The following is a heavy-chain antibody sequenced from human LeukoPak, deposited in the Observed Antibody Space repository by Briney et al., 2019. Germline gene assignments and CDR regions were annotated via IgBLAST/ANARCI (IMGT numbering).Heavy chain of an antibody. V-gene: IGHV3-23*01. CDR3: ARGGSGWYVGGSFDY. Sequence: SGGSLRLSCAASGFTFSSHALSWVRQAPGKGLEWVSSLSGSGYNTYYADSVKGRFTISRDNAKNTLYLQMNSLRAEDTAVYYCARGGSGWYVGGSFDYWGQGTLVTVSS. CDR1: GFTFSSHA. CDR2: LSGSGYNT. D-gene: IGHD6-19*01. J-gene: IGHJ4*02.